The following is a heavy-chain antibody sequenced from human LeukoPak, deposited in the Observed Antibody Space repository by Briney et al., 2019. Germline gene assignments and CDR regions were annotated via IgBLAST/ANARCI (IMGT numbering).Heavy chain of an antibody. D-gene: IGHD5-12*01. J-gene: IGHJ4*02. CDR2: INSDGCSK. Sequence: GGSLRLSRAASGFTFSSYWMHWVRQAPGKGLVGVSRINSDGCSKSYADSVKGRFTISRDNAKNTLYLQMNSLRAEDTAVYYCARDGYESFDYWGQGTLVTVSS. CDR3: ARDGYESFDY. V-gene: IGHV3-74*01. CDR1: GFTFSSYW.